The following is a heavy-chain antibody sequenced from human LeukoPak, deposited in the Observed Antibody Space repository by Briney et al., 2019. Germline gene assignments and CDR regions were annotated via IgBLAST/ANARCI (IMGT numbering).Heavy chain of an antibody. Sequence: GGSLRLSCAASGFAFSSCGIYWVRQAPGKGLEWVALISEDGSIKFYADSVKGRFTISGDNSKNTLYLQMNSLRAEDTAVYYCAKEVGARDAFDIWGQGTLVTVSP. CDR1: GFAFSSCG. CDR2: ISEDGSIK. J-gene: IGHJ3*02. V-gene: IGHV3-30*18. D-gene: IGHD1-26*01. CDR3: AKEVGARDAFDI.